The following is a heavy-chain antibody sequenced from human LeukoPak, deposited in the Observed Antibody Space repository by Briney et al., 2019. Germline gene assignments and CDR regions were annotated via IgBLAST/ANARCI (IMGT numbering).Heavy chain of an antibody. D-gene: IGHD2-15*01. CDR3: ARGLTYCSGGSCYHAFDI. CDR2: INHSGST. J-gene: IGHJ3*02. Sequence: PSETLSLTCAVYGGSFSGYYWSWIRQPPGKGLEWIGEINHSGSTNYNPSLKSRVTISVDTSKNQFSLKLSSVTAADTAVYYCARGLTYCSGGSCYHAFDIWGQGTMVTVSS. V-gene: IGHV4-34*01. CDR1: GGSFSGYY.